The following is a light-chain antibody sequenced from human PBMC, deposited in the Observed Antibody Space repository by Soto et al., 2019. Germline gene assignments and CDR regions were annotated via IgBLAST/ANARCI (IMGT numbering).Light chain of an antibody. J-gene: IGLJ7*01. CDR2: EVS. CDR3: CSYAGTTTHTV. V-gene: IGLV2-23*02. CDR1: SSDVGSYNL. Sequence: QSVLTQPASVSGSPGQSITISCTGTSSDVGSYNLVSWYQQHPGKAPKLIISEVSKRPSGISDRFSGSKSGSTASLAISGLQAEDEAEYYCCSYAGTTTHTVFGGGTQLTVL.